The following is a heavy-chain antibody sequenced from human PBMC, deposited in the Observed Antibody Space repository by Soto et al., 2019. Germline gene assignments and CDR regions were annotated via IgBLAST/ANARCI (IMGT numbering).Heavy chain of an antibody. CDR2: IYYSGST. J-gene: IGHJ5*02. V-gene: IGHV4-39*01. CDR1: GGSISSSSYY. Sequence: SETLSLTCTASGGSISSSSYYWGWIRQPPGKGLEWIGSIYYSGSTYYNPSLKSRVTISVDTSKNQFSLKLSSVTAADTAVYYCARRMGYCSGGSCYVVWFDTWGQGTLVT. D-gene: IGHD2-15*01. CDR3: ARRMGYCSGGSCYVVWFDT.